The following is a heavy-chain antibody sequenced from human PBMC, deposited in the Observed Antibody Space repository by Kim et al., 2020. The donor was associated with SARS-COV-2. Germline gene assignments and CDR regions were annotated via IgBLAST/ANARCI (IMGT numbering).Heavy chain of an antibody. CDR3: ARDEEDYDILTGYYLYWFDP. CDR1: GYTFTGYY. CDR2: INPNSGGT. V-gene: IGHV1-2*06. D-gene: IGHD3-9*01. Sequence: ASVKVSCKASGYTFTGYYMHWVRQAPGQGLEWMGRINPNSGGTNYAQKFQGRVTMTRDTSISTAYMELSRLRSDDTAVYYCARDEEDYDILTGYYLYWFDPWGQGTLVTVSS. J-gene: IGHJ5*02.